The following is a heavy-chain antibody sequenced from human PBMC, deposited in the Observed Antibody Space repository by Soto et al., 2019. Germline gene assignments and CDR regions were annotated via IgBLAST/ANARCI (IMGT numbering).Heavy chain of an antibody. CDR2: LTPGGETT. CDR1: GFTFSSFA. V-gene: IGHV3-23*01. D-gene: IGHD1-26*01. Sequence: EVHLLQSGVGLVQPGGSLRLSCAASGFTFSSFAMTWVRQAPGAGLEWVSVLTPGGETTYYIASVRGRFTISRDNARDPLYLQMNSLTAADTADYYCAKDSPVSGNYQDLDSWGQGTLVTVSS. CDR3: AKDSPVSGNYQDLDS. J-gene: IGHJ4*02.